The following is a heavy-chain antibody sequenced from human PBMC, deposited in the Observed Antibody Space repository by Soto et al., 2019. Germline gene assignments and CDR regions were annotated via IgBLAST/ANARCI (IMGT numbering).Heavy chain of an antibody. D-gene: IGHD2-15*01. Sequence: ASVKVSCKASGYTFTSYAMHWVRQPPGQRLEWMGWINAGNGNTKYSQKFQGRVTITRDTSASTAYMELSRLRSEDTAVYYCARACSGGSCYSVYYYYYMDVWGKGTTVTVSS. CDR1: GYTFTSYA. V-gene: IGHV1-3*01. CDR2: INAGNGNT. J-gene: IGHJ6*03. CDR3: ARACSGGSCYSVYYYYYMDV.